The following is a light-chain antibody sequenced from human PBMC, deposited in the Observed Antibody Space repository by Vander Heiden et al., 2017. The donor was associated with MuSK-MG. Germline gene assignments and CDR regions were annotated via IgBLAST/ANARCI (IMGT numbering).Light chain of an antibody. J-gene: IGKJ4*01. CDR3: QQDKNWLTIT. Sequence: EIVMTQSPATLSVSPGERATLSCRASQSVSSNLAWYQQKPGQAPRLLIYGASTRDTGIPARFSGSGYGKEFTLTISSRQSEDFAVYDCQQDKNWLTITFGGGTKVEIK. CDR1: QSVSSN. V-gene: IGKV3-15*01. CDR2: GAS.